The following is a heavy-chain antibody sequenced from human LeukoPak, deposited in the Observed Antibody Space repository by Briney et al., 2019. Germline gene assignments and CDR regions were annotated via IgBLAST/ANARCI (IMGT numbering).Heavy chain of an antibody. J-gene: IGHJ5*02. V-gene: IGHV3-30*02. CDR1: GFTFSSYG. D-gene: IGHD3-3*01. CDR3: ANDDFWSGYYSRSWFDP. Sequence: GGSLRLSCAASGFTFSSYGMHWVRQAPGMGLEWVAFIRYDGSNKYYADSVKGRFTISRDNSKNTLYLQMNSPRAEDTAVYYCANDDFWSGYYSRSWFDPWGQGTLVTVSS. CDR2: IRYDGSNK.